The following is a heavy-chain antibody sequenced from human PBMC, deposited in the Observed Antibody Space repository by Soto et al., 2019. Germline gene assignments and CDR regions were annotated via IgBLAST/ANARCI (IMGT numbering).Heavy chain of an antibody. CDR1: GGSISSYY. V-gene: IGHV4-59*01. CDR2: IYYSGST. J-gene: IGHJ4*02. CDR3: ARGGGSSWVFAY. D-gene: IGHD6-13*01. Sequence: PSETLSLTCTVSGGSISSYYWSWIRQPPGEGLEWIGYIYYSGSTNYNPSLKSRVTISVDTSKNQFSLKLSSVTAADTAVYYCARGGGSSWVFAYWGQGTLVTVSS.